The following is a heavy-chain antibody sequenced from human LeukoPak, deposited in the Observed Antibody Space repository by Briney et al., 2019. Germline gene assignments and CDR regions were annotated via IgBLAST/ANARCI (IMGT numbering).Heavy chain of an antibody. Sequence: SETLSLTCTVSGGSISSYYCSWIRQPPGKGLEWIGYIYYSGSTNYNPSLKSRVTISEDTSKNQFSLKLSSVTAADTAVYYCARDAGGTILSWGQGTLVTVSS. D-gene: IGHD1-1*01. CDR2: IYYSGST. CDR1: GGSISSYY. V-gene: IGHV4-59*01. CDR3: ARDAGGTILS. J-gene: IGHJ4*02.